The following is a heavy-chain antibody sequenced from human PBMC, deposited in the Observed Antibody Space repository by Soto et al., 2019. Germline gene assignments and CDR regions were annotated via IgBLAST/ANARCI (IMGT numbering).Heavy chain of an antibody. J-gene: IGHJ1*01. CDR1: VYNTICYY. CDR2: INPNSGGT. V-gene: IGHV1-2*02. Sequence: XSLQLSCNACVYNTICYYMHCVRQETGQGLEWMGWINPNSGGTNYAQKFQGRVTMTRDTSITTAYMEVSRLESDDTAVYYCARDSSWKYINYWGQGTLVTVSS. D-gene: IGHD1-7*01. CDR3: ARDSSWKYINY.